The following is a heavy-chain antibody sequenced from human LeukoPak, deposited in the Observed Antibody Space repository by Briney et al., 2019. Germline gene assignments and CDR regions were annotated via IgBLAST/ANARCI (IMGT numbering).Heavy chain of an antibody. CDR2: LRSKANNYAT. Sequence: GGSLTLSCAASGFTFSGSAMHWVRQAPGKGLEWVGRLRSKANNYATHYAASVRGRFTISRDDSKNTRYLEMNSLKVEDTAVYYCTSQAGYSSSWKTWGQGTLVTVSS. J-gene: IGHJ5*02. CDR1: GFTFSGSA. CDR3: TSQAGYSSSWKT. D-gene: IGHD6-13*01. V-gene: IGHV3-73*01.